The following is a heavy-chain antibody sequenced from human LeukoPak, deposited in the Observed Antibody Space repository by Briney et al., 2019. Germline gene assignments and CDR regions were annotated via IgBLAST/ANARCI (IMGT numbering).Heavy chain of an antibody. CDR1: GFTFSSYA. CDR3: AKDRARYCSSTSCSYFDY. CDR2: ISGSGGST. V-gene: IGHV3-23*01. Sequence: GGSLRLSCAASGFTFSSYAMSWVRQAPGKGLEWVSAISGSGGSTYYADSVKGRFTISRDNSKNTLYLQMNSLRAEDTAVYYCAKDRARYCSSTSCSYFDYWGQGTLVTVSS. J-gene: IGHJ4*02. D-gene: IGHD2-2*01.